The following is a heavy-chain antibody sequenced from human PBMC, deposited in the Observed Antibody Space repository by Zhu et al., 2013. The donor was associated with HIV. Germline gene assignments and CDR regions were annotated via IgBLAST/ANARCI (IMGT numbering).Heavy chain of an antibody. V-gene: IGHV1-18*01. CDR3: ARAGVVDSLMFRPPRSYNYYGLDV. Sequence: QVQLVQSGTEVKKPGASVKVSCKASGYTFSNNGISWVRQAPGQGLEWLGWISGYNGNTNYSQKVQGRVTMTTDTSTSTAYLELRSLRSDDTAVYYCARAGVVDSLMFRPPRSYNYYGLDVWGQGTTVTVSS. CDR1: GYTFSNNG. J-gene: IGHJ6*02. D-gene: IGHD3-10*02. CDR2: ISGYNGNT.